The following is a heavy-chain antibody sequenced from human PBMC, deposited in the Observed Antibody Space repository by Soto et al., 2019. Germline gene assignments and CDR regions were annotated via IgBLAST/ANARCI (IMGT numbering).Heavy chain of an antibody. CDR1: GGSISSSSYY. V-gene: IGHV4-39*01. CDR2: IYYSGST. D-gene: IGHD4-4*01. J-gene: IGHJ5*02. Sequence: PSETLSLTCTVSGGSISSSSYYWGWIRQPPGKGLEWIGSIYYSGSTYYNPSLKSRVTISVDTSKNQFSLKLSSVTAADTAVYYCARQGFTVTAWFDRWGQGTLVTVSS. CDR3: ARQGFTVTAWFDR.